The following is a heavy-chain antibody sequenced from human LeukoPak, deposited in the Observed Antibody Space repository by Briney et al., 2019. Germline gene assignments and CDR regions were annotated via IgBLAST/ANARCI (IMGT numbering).Heavy chain of an antibody. CDR3: ARHAPGFYDN. J-gene: IGHJ4*02. CDR2: IYYSGST. V-gene: IGHV4-59*08. Sequence: SETLSLTCTVSGGSINNYYWSCIRQPPGKGLEWIGYIYYSGSTSYNPSLKSRVTISVDTSKNQFSLKLSSVTDADTAVYYCARHAPGFYDNWGQGTLVTVSS. CDR1: GGSINNYY. D-gene: IGHD2/OR15-2a*01.